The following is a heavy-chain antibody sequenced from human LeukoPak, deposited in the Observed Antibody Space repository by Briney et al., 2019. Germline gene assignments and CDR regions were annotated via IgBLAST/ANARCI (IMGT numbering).Heavy chain of an antibody. CDR2: INHSGST. Sequence: SETLSLTCAVYGGSFSGYYWSWIRQPPGKGLEWIGEINHSGSTNYNPSLKSRVTISVDTSKNQFSLKLSSVTAADTAVYYCARGGEQQLDNWVDLWGQGTLVTVSS. V-gene: IGHV4-34*01. J-gene: IGHJ5*02. CDR1: GGSFSGYY. D-gene: IGHD6-13*01. CDR3: ARGGEQQLDNWVDL.